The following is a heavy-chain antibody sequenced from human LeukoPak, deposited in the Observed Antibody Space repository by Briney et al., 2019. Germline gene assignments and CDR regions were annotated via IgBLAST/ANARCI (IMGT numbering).Heavy chain of an antibody. CDR2: ISAYNGNT. CDR1: GYTFTSYG. J-gene: IGHJ4*02. Sequence: ASVKVSCKASGYTFTSYGISWVRQAPGQGLEWMGWISAYNGNTNYAQKLQGRVTMTTDTSTSTAYMELRSLRSDDTAVYYCARDSRDSGYEASFTHWGQGTLVTVSS. D-gene: IGHD5-12*01. V-gene: IGHV1-18*01. CDR3: ARDSRDSGYEASFTH.